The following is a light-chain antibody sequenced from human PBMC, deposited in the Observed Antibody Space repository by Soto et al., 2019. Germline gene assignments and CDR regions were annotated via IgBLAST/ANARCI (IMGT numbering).Light chain of an antibody. CDR2: DVT. CDR3: SSYAGSNKSA. CDR1: SSDVGVYNY. J-gene: IGLJ1*01. V-gene: IGLV2-11*01. Sequence: QSSLTQPRSVSGSPGQSVTISCTGTSSDVGVYNYVSWYQQHPGKSPKLMIDDVTNRPAGAPDPFSGSKSANTATLTVSGLQPEDESDYHCSSYAGSNKSALGTGTQVTVL.